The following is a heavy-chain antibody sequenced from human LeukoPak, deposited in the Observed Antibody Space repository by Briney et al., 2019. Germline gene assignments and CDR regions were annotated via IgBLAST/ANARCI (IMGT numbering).Heavy chain of an antibody. D-gene: IGHD3-9*01. V-gene: IGHV1-69*05. Sequence: GASVKVSCKASGYTFTGYYMHWVRQAPGQGLEWMGRIIPIFGTANYAQKFQGRVTITTDESTSTAYMELSSLRSEDTAVYYCAREYYDILTGYYYYFDYWGQGTLVTVSS. CDR1: GYTFTGYY. CDR2: IIPIFGTA. J-gene: IGHJ4*02. CDR3: AREYYDILTGYYYYFDY.